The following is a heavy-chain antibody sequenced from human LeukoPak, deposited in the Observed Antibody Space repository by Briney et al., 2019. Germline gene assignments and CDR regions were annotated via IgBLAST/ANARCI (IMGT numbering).Heavy chain of an antibody. CDR3: ARRVGTQYYFDY. CDR1: GFTFSDHY. D-gene: IGHD3-16*01. CDR2: TRNKATSYTT. Sequence: GGSLRLSCAASGFTFSDHYMDWVRQAPGKGLEWVGRTRNKATSYTTEYAASVKGRFTISRDDSKNSVYLQMNSLKTEDTAVYYCARRVGTQYYFDYWGQGTLVTVSS. V-gene: IGHV3-72*01. J-gene: IGHJ4*02.